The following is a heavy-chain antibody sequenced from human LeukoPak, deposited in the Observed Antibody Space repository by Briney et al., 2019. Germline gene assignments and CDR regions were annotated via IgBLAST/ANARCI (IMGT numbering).Heavy chain of an antibody. Sequence: ASVKVSYKASGYSFTVYYIHWVRRAPGQGLEGRGWINPNNGGTNFAQKFQGRVTMTRDTSISTAYMELSRLRSDDTAIYYCAKDQNTGYANNWFDPWGQGTLVTVSS. J-gene: IGHJ5*02. CDR3: AKDQNTGYANNWFDP. V-gene: IGHV1-2*02. CDR2: INPNNGGT. D-gene: IGHD5-12*01. CDR1: GYSFTVYY.